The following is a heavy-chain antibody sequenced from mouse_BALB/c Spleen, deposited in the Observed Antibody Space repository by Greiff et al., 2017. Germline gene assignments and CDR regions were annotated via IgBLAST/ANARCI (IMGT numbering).Heavy chain of an antibody. Sequence: VQLQQSGPELVKPGASVKISCKASGYSFTGYYMHWVKQRPEQGLEWIGWIDPENGNTKYDPKFQGKATITADTSSNTAYLHLSSLTSEDTAVYYCARPFYDYEAMDYWGQGTSVTVSS. CDR2: IDPENGNT. V-gene: IGHV14-1*02. CDR3: ARPFYDYEAMDY. J-gene: IGHJ4*01. CDR1: GYSFTGYY. D-gene: IGHD1-1*01.